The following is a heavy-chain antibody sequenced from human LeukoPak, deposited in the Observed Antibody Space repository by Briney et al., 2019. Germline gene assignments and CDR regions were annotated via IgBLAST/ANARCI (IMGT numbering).Heavy chain of an antibody. CDR2: IYYSGST. CDR3: ARDLPHGVWDV. CDR1: GGSISSYY. V-gene: IGHV4-59*01. J-gene: IGHJ6*02. Sequence: PSETLSLTCTVSGGSISSYYWSWIRQPPGKGLEWIGYIYYSGSTNYNPSLKSRVTISVDTSKNQFSLKLSSVTAADTAGYYCARDLPHGVWDVGAQGTPVPVPS. D-gene: IGHD4-17*01.